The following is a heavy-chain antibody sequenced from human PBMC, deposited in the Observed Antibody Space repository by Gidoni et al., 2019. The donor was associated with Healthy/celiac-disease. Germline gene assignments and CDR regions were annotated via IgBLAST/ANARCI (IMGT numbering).Heavy chain of an antibody. V-gene: IGHV3-11*01. Sequence: QVQLVESGGGLVKPGGSLRLSCAASGFTFSDYYMSWIRQAPGKGLELVSYISSSGSTIYYADSVKGRFTISRDNAKNSLYLQMNSLRAEDTAVYYCARDRERRYCSSTSCPDAFDIWGQGTMVTVSS. CDR2: ISSSGSTI. CDR3: ARDRERRYCSSTSCPDAFDI. J-gene: IGHJ3*02. D-gene: IGHD2-2*01. CDR1: GFTFSDYY.